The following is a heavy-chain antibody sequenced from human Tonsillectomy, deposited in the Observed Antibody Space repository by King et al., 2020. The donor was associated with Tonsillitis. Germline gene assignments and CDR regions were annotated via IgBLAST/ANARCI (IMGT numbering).Heavy chain of an antibody. V-gene: IGHV3-9*01. CDR2: ICWNSGSI. CDR1: GFTFADYA. Sequence: VQLVESGGGLVQPGRSLRLSCAASGFTFADYAMHWVRPAPGKGLEWVSGICWNSGSIGYADSVKGRFTISRDNAKNSLYLQMNSLRAEDTALYYCAKDGGTAVAGTPGAYYFDYWGQGTLVTVSS. CDR3: AKDGGTAVAGTPGAYYFDY. D-gene: IGHD6-19*01. J-gene: IGHJ4*02.